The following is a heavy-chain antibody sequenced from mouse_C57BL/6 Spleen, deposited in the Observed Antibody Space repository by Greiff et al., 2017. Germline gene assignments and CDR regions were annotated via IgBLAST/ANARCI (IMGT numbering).Heavy chain of an antibody. CDR2: IDPETGGT. CDR3: TRPYDGYYGFAY. Sequence: VQLQQSGAELVRPGASVTLSCKASGYTFTDYEMHWVKQTPVHGLEWIGAIDPETGGTAYNQTFKGKAILTADKSSSTAYMELRSLNSEDSAVYYCTRPYDGYYGFAYGGQGTLVTVSA. D-gene: IGHD2-3*01. CDR1: GYTFTDYE. V-gene: IGHV1-15*01. J-gene: IGHJ3*01.